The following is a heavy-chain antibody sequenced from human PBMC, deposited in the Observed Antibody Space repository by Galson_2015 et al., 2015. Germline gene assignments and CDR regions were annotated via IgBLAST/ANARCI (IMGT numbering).Heavy chain of an antibody. V-gene: IGHV3-74*01. Sequence: SLRLSCAASGFSFNTYYMYWVRHGPGKGLVWLSRISPNGYDTAYADSVKGRFTISRDNAKNTLFLQVNSLRVEDTAIYYCVGYNWHRPLYWGQGTLVTVSS. CDR1: GFSFNTYY. CDR2: ISPNGYDT. CDR3: VGYNWHRPLY. D-gene: IGHD1-20*01. J-gene: IGHJ4*02.